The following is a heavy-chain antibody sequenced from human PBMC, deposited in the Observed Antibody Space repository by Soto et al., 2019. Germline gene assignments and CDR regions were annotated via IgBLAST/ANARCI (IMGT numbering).Heavy chain of an antibody. CDR1: GFTFSSYS. D-gene: IGHD2-15*01. CDR2: ISSSSSYI. CDR3: ARDWVSRRWDI. Sequence: GGSLRLSCAASGFTFSSYSMNWVRQAPGKGLEWVSSISSSSSYIYYADSVKGRFTISRDNAKNSLYLQMNSLRAEDTAVYYCARDWVSRRWDIWGKGTMVTVSS. J-gene: IGHJ3*02. V-gene: IGHV3-21*01.